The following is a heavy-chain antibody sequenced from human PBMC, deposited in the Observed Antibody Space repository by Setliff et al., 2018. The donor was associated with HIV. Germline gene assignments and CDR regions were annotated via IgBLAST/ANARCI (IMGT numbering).Heavy chain of an antibody. D-gene: IGHD1-26*01. Sequence: TGGSLRLSCAASGFTFSDHYTSWIRQAPGKGLEWVSYISGGSTSHMNYADSVRGRFTISRDNNKNSLYLQMNNLRAEDTAVYYCVRDYMWAFDYWGQGTLVTVSS. V-gene: IGHV3-11*06. CDR1: GFTFSDHY. CDR3: VRDYMWAFDY. J-gene: IGHJ4*02. CDR2: ISGGSTSHM.